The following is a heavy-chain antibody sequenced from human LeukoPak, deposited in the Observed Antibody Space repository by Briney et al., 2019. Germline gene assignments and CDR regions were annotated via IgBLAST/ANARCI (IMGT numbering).Heavy chain of an antibody. CDR2: TSYSGST. V-gene: IGHV4-39*01. J-gene: IGHJ6*03. D-gene: IGHD3-3*01. Sequence: PSETLSLTCTVSGGSISGNTYYWRWIRQPPGKGLEWIGTTSYSGSTYYNPSLKSRVTISVDTSKNQFSLRLSSVTAADTALYYCARHGDHYYYMDVWGKGTTVTVS. CDR1: GGSISGNTYY. CDR3: ARHGDHYYYMDV.